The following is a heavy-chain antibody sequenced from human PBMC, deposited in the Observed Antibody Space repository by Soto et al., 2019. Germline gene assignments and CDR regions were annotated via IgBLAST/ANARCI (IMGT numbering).Heavy chain of an antibody. Sequence: GASVKVSCKASGYTFTSYAMNWVRQAPGQGLEWMGWISAYNGNTNYAQKLQGRVTMTTDTSTSTAYMELRSLRSDDTAVYYCARDYYGSGSYYYYYYMDVWGKGTTVTVSS. J-gene: IGHJ6*03. CDR3: ARDYYGSGSYYYYYYMDV. CDR1: GYTFTSYA. V-gene: IGHV1-18*01. CDR2: ISAYNGNT. D-gene: IGHD3-10*01.